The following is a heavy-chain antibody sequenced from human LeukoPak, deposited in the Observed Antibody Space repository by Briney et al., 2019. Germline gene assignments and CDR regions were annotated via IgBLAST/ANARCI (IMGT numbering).Heavy chain of an antibody. Sequence: PGGSLRLSCAASGFRYSGYGMSWVRQAPGKGLEWVSSISAGSGSTDYADSVKGRFTISRDDSKNTLYLQMKSLRAEDTAVYYCAKSHAPYYYDSSGYYDDYWGQGTLVTVSS. CDR1: GFRYSGYG. J-gene: IGHJ4*02. V-gene: IGHV3-23*01. CDR2: ISAGSGST. D-gene: IGHD3-22*01. CDR3: AKSHAPYYYDSSGYYDDY.